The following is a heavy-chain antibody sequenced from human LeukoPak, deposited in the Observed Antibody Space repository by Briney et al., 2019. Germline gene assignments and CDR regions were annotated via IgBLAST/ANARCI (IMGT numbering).Heavy chain of an antibody. Sequence: GGSLRLSCAASGFTFTTYWMNWVRQAPGKGLEWVALINPDGSQTTYVDSVKGRFTISRDNAENSLYLQMNTLRAGDTAVYYCARDLGYGALDPWGQGTLVTVSS. V-gene: IGHV3-7*01. CDR3: ARDLGYGALDP. J-gene: IGHJ5*02. CDR1: GFTFTTYW. CDR2: INPDGSQT. D-gene: IGHD4-17*01.